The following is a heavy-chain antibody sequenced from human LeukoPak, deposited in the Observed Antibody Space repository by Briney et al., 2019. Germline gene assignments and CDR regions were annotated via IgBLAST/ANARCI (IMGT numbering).Heavy chain of an antibody. CDR2: IRYDGSNK. CDR1: GFTFSSYG. Sequence: PGGSLRLSCAASGFTFSSYGMHWVRQAPGNGLEWVAFIRYDGSNKYYADSVKGRFTISRDNSKNTLYLQMNSLRAEDTAAYYCAKVSLSRAINYYYYYMDVWGKGTTVTVSS. CDR3: AKVSLSRAINYYYYYMDV. V-gene: IGHV3-30*02. J-gene: IGHJ6*03.